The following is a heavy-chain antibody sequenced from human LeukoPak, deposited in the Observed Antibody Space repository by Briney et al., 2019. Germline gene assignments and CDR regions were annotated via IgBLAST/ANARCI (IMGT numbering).Heavy chain of an antibody. V-gene: IGHV3-23*01. J-gene: IGHJ6*03. CDR3: LTRSLVAVTGNYYMDV. CDR2: ISGSGGST. CDR1: GFTFSSYA. D-gene: IGHD6-19*01. Sequence: AGGSLRLSCAASGFTFSSYAMSWVRQAPGKGLEWVSAISGSGGSTYYADSVKGRFTISRDNSKNILYLQMNSLRAEDTAVYYCLTRSLVAVTGNYYMDVWGKGTTVTVSS.